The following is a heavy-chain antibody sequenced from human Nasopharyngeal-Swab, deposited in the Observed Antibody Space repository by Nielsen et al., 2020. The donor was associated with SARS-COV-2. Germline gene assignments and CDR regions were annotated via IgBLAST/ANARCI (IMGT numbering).Heavy chain of an antibody. J-gene: IGHJ4*02. Sequence: RQAPGKGLEWIGYIYYSGSTNYNPSLKSRVTISVDTSKNQFSLKLSSVTAADTAVYYCARVGGGSYYFDYWGQGTLVTVSS. D-gene: IGHD1-26*01. CDR2: IYYSGST. CDR3: ARVGGGSYYFDY. V-gene: IGHV4-59*01.